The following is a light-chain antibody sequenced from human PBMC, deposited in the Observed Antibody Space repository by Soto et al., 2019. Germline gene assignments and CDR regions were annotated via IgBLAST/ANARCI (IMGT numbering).Light chain of an antibody. CDR2: KVS. CDR3: MQETHWPLT. V-gene: IGKV2-30*02. CDR1: QSLVHSDGIAY. J-gene: IGKJ5*01. Sequence: DVVMTQSPLSLPVTLGQPASISCRSNQSLVHSDGIAYFSWFQQRPGRSPRRLIYKVSNRDSGVPARFSGSGSGTDFALKISRVEAEDVGVYYCMQETHWPLTFGQGTRLEIK.